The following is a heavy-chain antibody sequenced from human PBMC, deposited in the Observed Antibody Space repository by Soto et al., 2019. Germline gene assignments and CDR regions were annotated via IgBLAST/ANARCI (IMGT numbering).Heavy chain of an antibody. J-gene: IGHJ1*01. CDR3: TRDGRSDGFYQH. CDR2: IYDSGST. V-gene: IGHV4-31*03. CDR1: GGSISSGGYY. Sequence: PSETLSLTCTVSGGSISSGGYYWSWIRQHPGKGLEWIGYIYDSGSTYYNPSRKSRITISVDASKNQFSLKLSSVTAADTAVYYCTRDGRSDGFYQHWGQGTLVTVSS. D-gene: IGHD2-15*01.